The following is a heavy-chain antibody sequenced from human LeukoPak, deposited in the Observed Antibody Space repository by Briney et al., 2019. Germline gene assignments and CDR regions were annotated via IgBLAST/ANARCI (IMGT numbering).Heavy chain of an antibody. D-gene: IGHD3-10*01. J-gene: IGHJ4*02. Sequence: GGSLRLSCAASGFTFSSYLMHWVRQAPGKGLVWVSRINSDGSDTGYADSVKGRFTISRDNAKNTLHLQMNSLRAEDTAVCYCARGSSFGYWGQGTLVTVSS. V-gene: IGHV3-74*01. CDR2: INSDGSDT. CDR3: ARGSSFGY. CDR1: GFTFSSYL.